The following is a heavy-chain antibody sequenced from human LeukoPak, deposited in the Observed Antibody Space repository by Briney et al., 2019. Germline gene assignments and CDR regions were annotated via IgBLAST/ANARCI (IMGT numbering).Heavy chain of an antibody. Sequence: SETLSLTCAVYGGSFSGYYWSWIRQPPGKGLEWIGEINHSGSTNYNPSLKSRVTISVDTSKNQFSLKLSSVTAADTAVYYCASRGNSDWFDPWGQGTLVTVSS. D-gene: IGHD1-7*01. CDR1: GGSFSGYY. V-gene: IGHV4-34*01. CDR2: INHSGST. CDR3: ASRGNSDWFDP. J-gene: IGHJ5*02.